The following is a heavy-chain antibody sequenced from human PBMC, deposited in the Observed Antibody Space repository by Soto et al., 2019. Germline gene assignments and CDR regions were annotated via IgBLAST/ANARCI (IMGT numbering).Heavy chain of an antibody. J-gene: IGHJ4*02. Sequence: SETLSLTCAVYGGSFSGYYWSWIRQPPGKGLEWIGEINHSGSTNYNPSLKSRVTISVDTSKNQFSLKLSSVTAADTAVYYCARYPNYYDSSGYYLIYYFDYWGQGTLVTVS. D-gene: IGHD3-22*01. CDR1: GGSFSGYY. CDR2: INHSGST. CDR3: ARYPNYYDSSGYYLIYYFDY. V-gene: IGHV4-34*01.